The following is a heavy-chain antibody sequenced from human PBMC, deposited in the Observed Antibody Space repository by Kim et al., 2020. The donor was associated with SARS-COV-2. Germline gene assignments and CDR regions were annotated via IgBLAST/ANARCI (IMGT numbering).Heavy chain of an antibody. V-gene: IGHV4-30-2*01. Sequence: SETLSLTCAVSGGSISSCGYSWSWIRQPPGKGLEWIGYIYHSGSNYFNPSLQSRVTISVDRSKNQFSLKLSTVTAADTAVDYCARVKPGNDAFDIRG. CDR2: IYHSGSN. J-gene: IGHJ3*02. CDR1: GGSISSCGYS. CDR3: ARVKPGNDAFDI.